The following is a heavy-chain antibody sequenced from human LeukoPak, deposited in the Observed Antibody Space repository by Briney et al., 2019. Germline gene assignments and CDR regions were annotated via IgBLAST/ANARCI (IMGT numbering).Heavy chain of an antibody. Sequence: QPGGSLRLSCEASGVTFSSYAMSWVRQAPGKGLEWVSAISGSGGSTYYADSVKGRFTISRDNSKYTLYLQMNSLRAEDTAVYYCAKMEYYYYGMDVWGQGTTVTVSS. V-gene: IGHV3-23*01. J-gene: IGHJ6*02. CDR1: GVTFSSYA. CDR2: ISGSGGST. CDR3: AKMEYYYYGMDV. D-gene: IGHD3-3*01.